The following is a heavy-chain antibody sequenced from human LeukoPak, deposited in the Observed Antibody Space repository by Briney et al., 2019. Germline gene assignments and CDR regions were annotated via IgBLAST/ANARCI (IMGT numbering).Heavy chain of an antibody. J-gene: IGHJ6*02. Sequence: ASVKVSCRASGYSFTSYGFTWVRRAPGQGLEWMGWVSAYDGSTNYAQKIRGRVTMTTDASKNTVYMELRSLRFDDTAVYYCARGGRDGMDVWGQGTTVTVSS. V-gene: IGHV1-18*01. CDR3: ARGGRDGMDV. CDR2: VSAYDGST. CDR1: GYSFTSYG. D-gene: IGHD3-10*01.